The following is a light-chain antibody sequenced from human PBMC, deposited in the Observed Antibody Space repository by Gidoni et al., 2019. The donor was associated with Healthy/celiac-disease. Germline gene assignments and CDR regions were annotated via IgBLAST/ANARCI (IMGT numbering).Light chain of an antibody. CDR1: QGISSY. V-gene: IGKV1-9*01. Sequence: DIQLTQSPSFLSASVGDRVTITCRASQGISSYLAWYQQKPGKAPKLLIYAASTLQSGVPSRFSGSGSGTEFTLTISSLQPEDFATYYCLQLNSYPYTFGQXTKLEIK. J-gene: IGKJ2*01. CDR3: LQLNSYPYT. CDR2: AAS.